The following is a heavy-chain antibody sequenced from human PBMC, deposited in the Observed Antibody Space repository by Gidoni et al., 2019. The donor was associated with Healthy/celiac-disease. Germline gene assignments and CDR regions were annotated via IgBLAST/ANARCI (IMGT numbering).Heavy chain of an antibody. V-gene: IGHV4-31*03. Sequence: QVQLQESGPGLVKLSQTLSLTRTVPGGSISSGGYYWSWIRQHPGKGLEWIGYIYYSGSTYYNPSLKSRVTISVDTSKNQFSLKLSSVTAADTAVYYCARDREVTATPYGYFDLWGRGTLVTVSS. D-gene: IGHD2-21*02. CDR3: ARDREVTATPYGYFDL. CDR2: IYYSGST. J-gene: IGHJ2*01. CDR1: GGSISSGGYY.